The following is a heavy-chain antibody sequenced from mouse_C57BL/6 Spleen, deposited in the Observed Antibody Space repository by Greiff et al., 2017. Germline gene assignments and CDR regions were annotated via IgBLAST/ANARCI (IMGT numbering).Heavy chain of an antibody. D-gene: IGHD2-2*01. V-gene: IGHV1-50*01. CDR2: IDPYDSYT. CDR1: GYTFTSYW. CDR3: ARESTMVTSGNFDY. J-gene: IGHJ2*01. Sequence: VQRVESGAELVKPGASVKLSCKASGYTFTSYWMQWVKQRPGQGLEWIGEIDPYDSYTTYNQKFKGKAILTVDTSSSTAYMQLSSLISEDSAVYYCARESTMVTSGNFDYGGQGTTLTVSS.